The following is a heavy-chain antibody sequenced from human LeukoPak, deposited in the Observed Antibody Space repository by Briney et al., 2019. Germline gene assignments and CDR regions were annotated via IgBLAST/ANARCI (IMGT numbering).Heavy chain of an antibody. J-gene: IGHJ4*02. D-gene: IGHD3-3*01. CDR3: TSSLEWLSLFDY. CDR1: GFTFGDYA. Sequence: GGSLRLSCTASGFTFGDYAMSWVRQAPGKGLEWVGFIRSKAYGGTTEYAASVKGRFTISRDDSKSIAYLQMNSLKTEDTAVYFCTSSLEWLSLFDYWGQGTLVTVSS. CDR2: IRSKAYGGTT. V-gene: IGHV3-49*04.